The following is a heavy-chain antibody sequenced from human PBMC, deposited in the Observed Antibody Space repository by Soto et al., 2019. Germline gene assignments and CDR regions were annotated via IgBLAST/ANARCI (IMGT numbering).Heavy chain of an antibody. D-gene: IGHD3-10*01. CDR3: AREGSYYGSRDGMDV. CDR1: GGSISSGDYY. Sequence: SETLSLTCTVSGGSISSGDYYWSWIRQPPGKGLEWIGYIYYSGSTYYNPSLKSRVTISVDTSKNQFSLKLSSVTAADTAVYYCAREGSYYGSRDGMDVWGQGTTVT. V-gene: IGHV4-30-4*01. CDR2: IYYSGST. J-gene: IGHJ6*02.